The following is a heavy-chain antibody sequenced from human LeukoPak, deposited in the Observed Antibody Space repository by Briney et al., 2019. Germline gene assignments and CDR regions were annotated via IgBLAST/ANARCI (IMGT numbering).Heavy chain of an antibody. J-gene: IGHJ4*02. CDR3: ARGMELRLLEWLLSTPLYPSDY. Sequence: GRSLRLSCAASGFTFNKYAMHWVRQAPGKGLDWVAVISYDGTHQYYADSVKGRFSISRDNSKNTLDLQMNSLRAEDTAAYYCARGMELRLLEWLLSTPLYPSDYWGPGSLVTVSS. D-gene: IGHD3-3*01. CDR1: GFTFNKYA. V-gene: IGHV3-30*04. CDR2: ISYDGTHQ.